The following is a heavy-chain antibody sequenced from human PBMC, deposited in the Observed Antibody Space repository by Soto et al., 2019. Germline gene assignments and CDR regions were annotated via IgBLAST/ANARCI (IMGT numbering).Heavy chain of an antibody. J-gene: IGHJ6*02. Sequence: PGGSLRLSCAASGFTVSSNYMSWVRQAPGKGLEWVSVIYSGGSTYYADSVKGRFTISRDNSKNTLYLQMNSLRAEDTAVYYCARDSPLGGYDPGKKRAYYYYYGMDVWGQGTTVTVSS. CDR2: IYSGGST. D-gene: IGHD5-12*01. V-gene: IGHV3-66*01. CDR3: ARDSPLGGYDPGKKRAYYYYYGMDV. CDR1: GFTVSSNY.